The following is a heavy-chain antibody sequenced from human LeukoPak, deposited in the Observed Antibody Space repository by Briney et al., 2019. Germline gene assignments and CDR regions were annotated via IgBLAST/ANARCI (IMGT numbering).Heavy chain of an antibody. Sequence: GRSLRLSCVGSGFNFDDYAMHWVRQVPGKGQEWVSGISWNNDKIGYADSVKGRFTISRDNAKNSLYLQMDSLRIEDTALYFCTKDRHDSGPWYLDQWGQGTLVTVSS. CDR1: GFNFDDYA. CDR2: ISWNNDKI. J-gene: IGHJ4*02. CDR3: TKDRHDSGPWYLDQ. D-gene: IGHD3-22*01. V-gene: IGHV3-9*01.